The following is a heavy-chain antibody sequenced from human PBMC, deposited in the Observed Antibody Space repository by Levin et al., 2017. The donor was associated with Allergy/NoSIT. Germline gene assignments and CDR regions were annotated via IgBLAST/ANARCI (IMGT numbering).Heavy chain of an antibody. V-gene: IGHV3-11*06. Sequence: LSLTCAASGFTFSDYYMSWIRQAPGKGLEWVSYISSSSSYTNYADSVKGRFTISRDNAKNSLYLQMNSLRAEDTAVYYCARGSSRTLWSGYSYYFDYWGQGTLVTVSS. D-gene: IGHD3-3*01. CDR2: ISSSSSYT. CDR3: ARGSSRTLWSGYSYYFDY. J-gene: IGHJ4*02. CDR1: GFTFSDYY.